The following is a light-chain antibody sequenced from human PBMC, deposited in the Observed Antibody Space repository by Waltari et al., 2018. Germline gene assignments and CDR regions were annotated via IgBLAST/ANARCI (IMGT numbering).Light chain of an antibody. CDR2: DSS. CDR3: HQYVSSPRT. J-gene: IGKJ2*01. Sequence: EIVLTQSPGPLSLSPGETATLPCRASPSVASSYLAWYQHKPGQPPTLLIYDSSIRATGVPDRFSGTGSGTDFTLTISRLEPEDFAVYYCHQYVSSPRTFGQGSKLEIK. V-gene: IGKV3-20*01. CDR1: PSVASSY.